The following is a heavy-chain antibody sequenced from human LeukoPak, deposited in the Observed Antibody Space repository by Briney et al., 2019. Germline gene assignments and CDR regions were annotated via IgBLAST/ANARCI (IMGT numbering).Heavy chain of an antibody. CDR3: ASVLDY. CDR2: IAYDGSDK. CDR1: GFIFSDYS. Sequence: GGSLRLSCAASGFIFSDYSMNWVRQAPGKGLEWVAVIAYDGSDKYYADSVRGRFTISRDNSKNTVYLQMNNLKTEDTAVYYCASVLDYWGQGILVTVSS. V-gene: IGHV3-30*04. J-gene: IGHJ4*02.